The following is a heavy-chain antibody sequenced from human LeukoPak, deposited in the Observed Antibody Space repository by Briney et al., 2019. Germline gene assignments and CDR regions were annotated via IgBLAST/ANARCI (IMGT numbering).Heavy chain of an antibody. V-gene: IGHV1-46*01. J-gene: IGHJ4*02. CDR1: GYTFTSYY. CDR3: ARLPGDGYDDY. CDR2: INPSGGST. Sequence: ASVKVSCKASGYTFTSYYMHWVRQAPGQGLEWMGIINPSGGSTSYAQKFQGRVTMTRDTSTSTVYMELSSLRSEDTAVYYFARLPGDGYDDYWGQGTLVTVSS. D-gene: IGHD5-24*01.